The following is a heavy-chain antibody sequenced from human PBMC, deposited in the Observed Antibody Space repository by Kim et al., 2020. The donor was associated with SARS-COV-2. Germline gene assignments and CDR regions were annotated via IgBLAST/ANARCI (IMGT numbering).Heavy chain of an antibody. V-gene: IGHV1-3*01. CDR2: INAGNGNT. CDR1: GYTFTDYA. J-gene: IGHJ3*01. D-gene: IGHD3-22*01. Sequence: ASVKVSCKASGYTFTDYAIHWVRQAPGQRFDWMGWINAGNGNTRYSQKFQGRRTITRDTSASTAYMELNSLRSEDTAVYYCAREGHEGGYLTWGQGTMVT. CDR3: AREGHEGGYLT.